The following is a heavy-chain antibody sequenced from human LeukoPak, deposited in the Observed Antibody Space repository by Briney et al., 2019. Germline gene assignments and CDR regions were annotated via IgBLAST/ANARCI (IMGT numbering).Heavy chain of an antibody. CDR2: ISSSSSHI. CDR3: ARVSGGHYGSGSYTAEGV. V-gene: IGHV3-21*01. D-gene: IGHD3-10*01. CDR1: GFTFSSYN. J-gene: IGHJ6*02. Sequence: GGSLRLSCAASGFTFSSYNMNWVRQAPGKGLEWVSFISSSSSHIYYADSVKGRFTISRDNAKNSLYLQMNSLRAEDTAVYYCARVSGGHYGSGSYTAEGVWGQGTTVTVSS.